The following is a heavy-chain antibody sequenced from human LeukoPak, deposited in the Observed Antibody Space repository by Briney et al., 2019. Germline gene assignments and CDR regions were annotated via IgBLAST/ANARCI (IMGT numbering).Heavy chain of an antibody. CDR3: ARRQWNAFDI. V-gene: IGHV4-59*01. J-gene: IGHJ3*02. CDR1: GGSISSYY. D-gene: IGHD6-19*01. CDR2: IYYSGST. Sequence: PSETLSLTCTVSGGSISSYYWSWIRQPPGKGLEWIGYIYYSGSTNYNPSLKSRVTISVDTSKNQFSLKLSSVTAADTAVYYCARRQWNAFDIWGQGTMVTVSS.